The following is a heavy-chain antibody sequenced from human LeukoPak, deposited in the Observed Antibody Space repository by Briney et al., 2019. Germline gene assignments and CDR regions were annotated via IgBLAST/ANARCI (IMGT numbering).Heavy chain of an antibody. J-gene: IGHJ4*02. D-gene: IGHD3-16*01. CDR3: AGLWALDPLFDY. CDR1: GGTFSSYA. V-gene: IGHV1-69*13. Sequence: RAASVKVSCKASGGTFSSYAISWVRQAPGQGLEWMGGIIPIFGTANYAQKFQGRVTITADESTSTAYMELSSLRSEDTAVYYCAGLWALDPLFDYWGQGTLVTVSS. CDR2: IIPIFGTA.